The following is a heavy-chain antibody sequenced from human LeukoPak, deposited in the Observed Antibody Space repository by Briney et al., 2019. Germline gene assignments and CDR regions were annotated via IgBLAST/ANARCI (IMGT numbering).Heavy chain of an antibody. CDR3: ARVGRDWNDVGH. V-gene: IGHV4-59*01. CDR2: IYYSGST. Sequence: PSETLSLTCTVSGGSISSYYWSWIRQPPGKGLEWIGYIYYSGSTNYNPSLKSRVTISVDTSKNQFSLKLSPVTAADTAVYYCARVGRDWNDVGHWGQGTLVTVSS. J-gene: IGHJ4*02. D-gene: IGHD1-1*01. CDR1: GGSISSYY.